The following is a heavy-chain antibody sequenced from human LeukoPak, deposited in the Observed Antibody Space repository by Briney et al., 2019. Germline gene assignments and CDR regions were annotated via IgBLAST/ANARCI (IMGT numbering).Heavy chain of an antibody. Sequence: GGSLRLSCAASGFTFSSYAMSWVRQAPGKGLEWVSAISGSGGSTYYADSVKGRFAISRDNSKNTLYLQMNSLRAEDTAVYYCAKAPMSEWELPRYFDYWGQGTLVTVSS. CDR2: ISGSGGST. D-gene: IGHD1-26*01. CDR3: AKAPMSEWELPRYFDY. CDR1: GFTFSSYA. V-gene: IGHV3-23*01. J-gene: IGHJ4*02.